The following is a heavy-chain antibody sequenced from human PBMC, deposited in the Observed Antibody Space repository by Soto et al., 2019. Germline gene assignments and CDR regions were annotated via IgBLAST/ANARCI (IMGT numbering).Heavy chain of an antibody. Sequence: GGSLRLSCAASGFTFSTYVMNWVRQAPGQGLEWVSSILGGGASTYYADSVKGRFTISRDNSKNTSYLQVYSLRPEDTAVYYCAKQRSSIAVAATNYWGQGTLVTVSS. D-gene: IGHD2-15*01. CDR1: GFTFSTYV. V-gene: IGHV3-23*01. CDR3: AKQRSSIAVAATNY. J-gene: IGHJ4*02. CDR2: ILGGGAST.